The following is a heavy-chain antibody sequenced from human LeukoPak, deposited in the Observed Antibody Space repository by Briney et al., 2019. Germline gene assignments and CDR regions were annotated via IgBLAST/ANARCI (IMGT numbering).Heavy chain of an antibody. D-gene: IGHD3-16*01. CDR2: TNLHGTAV. CDR1: GLSCSNYW. CDR3: ASAYTYVRLGDH. Sequence: GGSLRLSCAVSGLSCSNYWMHWVRQAPGKGLVWVARTNLHGTAVDYADSVKGRFTISRDNAKNTLFLQMNSLRAEDTAVYYCASAYTYVRLGDHWGQGTLVTVSS. J-gene: IGHJ4*02. V-gene: IGHV3-74*01.